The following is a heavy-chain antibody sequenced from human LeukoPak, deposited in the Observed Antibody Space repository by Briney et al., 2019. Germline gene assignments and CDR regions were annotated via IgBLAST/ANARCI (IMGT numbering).Heavy chain of an antibody. CDR3: ARDFIAVVPAAALYYYYYGMDV. CDR2: IYYSGST. Sequence: TSETLSLSCAVSNGSLSGYFWSWVRQPPGKGLEWIGYIYYSGSTYYNPSLKSRVTISVDTSKNQFSLKLSSVTAADTDVYYCARDFIAVVPAAALYYYYYGMDVWGQGTTVTVSS. D-gene: IGHD2-2*01. J-gene: IGHJ6*02. CDR1: NGSLSGYF. V-gene: IGHV4-31*11.